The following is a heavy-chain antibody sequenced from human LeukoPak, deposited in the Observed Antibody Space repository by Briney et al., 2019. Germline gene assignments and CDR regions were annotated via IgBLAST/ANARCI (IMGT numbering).Heavy chain of an antibody. D-gene: IGHD1/OR15-1a*01. V-gene: IGHV3-64D*06. CDR1: GFTFNRFY. CDR3: GREGSSRTIDY. CDR2: ISSNGATT. Sequence: GGSLRLSCSASGFTFNRFYLHWVRQAPGKGLEFVSHISSNGATTYYADSVKGRFTISRDNSKNTLYLQMGSLRADDTAVYYCGREGSSRTIDYWGQGTLVTVSS. J-gene: IGHJ4*02.